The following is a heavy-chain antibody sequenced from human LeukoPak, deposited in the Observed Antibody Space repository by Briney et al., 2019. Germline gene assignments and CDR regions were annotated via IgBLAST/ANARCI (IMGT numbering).Heavy chain of an antibody. CDR2: IYYSGST. Sequence: PSETLSLTCTVSGGSISSSSYYWGWIRQPPGKGLEWIGSIYYSGSTYYNPSLKSRVTISVDTSKNQFSLKLSSVTAADTAVYYCAREATMVRGVKESLRDYWGQGTLVTVSS. V-gene: IGHV4-39*07. CDR1: GGSISSSSYY. D-gene: IGHD3-10*01. J-gene: IGHJ4*02. CDR3: AREATMVRGVKESLRDY.